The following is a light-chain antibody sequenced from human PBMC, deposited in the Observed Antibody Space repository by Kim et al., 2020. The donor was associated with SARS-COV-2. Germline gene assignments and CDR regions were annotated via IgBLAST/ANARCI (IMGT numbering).Light chain of an antibody. CDR3: LQHHSYPLT. Sequence: ASVGDRFTTTCPARQCISNSLAWFHQKPGKVPKRLIYAASSLQSGVPSRFSGSASGTEFTLTISSLQPEDYATYYCLQHHSYPLTFGGGTKVDIK. CDR1: QCISNS. CDR2: AAS. J-gene: IGKJ4*01. V-gene: IGKV1-17*03.